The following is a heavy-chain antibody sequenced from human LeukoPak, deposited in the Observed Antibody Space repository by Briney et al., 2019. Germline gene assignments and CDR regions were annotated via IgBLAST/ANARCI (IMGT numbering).Heavy chain of an antibody. CDR3: AKDMRPSPSGLVIDY. V-gene: IGHV3-9*03. CDR2: ISWNSGSI. Sequence: PGGSLRLSCAASGFTFDDYAMHWVRQAPGKGLEGVSGISWNSGSIGYADSVKGRFTISRDNAKNSLYLQMNSLRAEDMALYYCAKDMRPSPSGLVIDYWGQGTLVTVSS. J-gene: IGHJ4*02. D-gene: IGHD3-9*01. CDR1: GFTFDDYA.